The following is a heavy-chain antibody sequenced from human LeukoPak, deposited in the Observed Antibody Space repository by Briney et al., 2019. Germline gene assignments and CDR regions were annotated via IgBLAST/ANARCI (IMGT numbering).Heavy chain of an antibody. J-gene: IGHJ4*02. D-gene: IGHD4-11*01. CDR3: AKDVTTVGRGY. CDR1: GFTFSAYA. CDR2: ISAGGGTT. V-gene: IGHV3-23*01. Sequence: GGSLRLSCAASGFTFSAYAMNWVRQAPGKGLEWVSYISAGGGTTYYADSVKGRYTISRDNSNNTLYLQMSSLRADDTALYYCAKDVTTVGRGYWGQGTLVTVSS.